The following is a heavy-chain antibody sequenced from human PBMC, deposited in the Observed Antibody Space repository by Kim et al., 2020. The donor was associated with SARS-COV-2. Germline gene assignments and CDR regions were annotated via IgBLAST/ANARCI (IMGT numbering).Heavy chain of an antibody. D-gene: IGHD3-10*01. Sequence: ASVKVSCKASGYTFTSYAMHWVRQAPGQRLEWMGWINAGNGNTKYSQKFQGRVTITRDTSASTAYMELSSLRSEDTAVYYCARGRSMVRGVIFDYWGQGTLVTVSS. CDR2: INAGNGNT. CDR1: GYTFTSYA. CDR3: ARGRSMVRGVIFDY. V-gene: IGHV1-3*01. J-gene: IGHJ4*02.